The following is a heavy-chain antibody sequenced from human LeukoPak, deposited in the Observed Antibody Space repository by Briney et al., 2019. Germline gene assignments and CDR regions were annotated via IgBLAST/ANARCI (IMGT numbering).Heavy chain of an antibody. CDR3: ARSPFRGVMVDY. CDR2: IYPGDSET. J-gene: IGHJ4*02. Sequence: GESLKISCKGSGYSFTTYWIGWVRQMPGTGLEWMGIIYPGDSETRYSPSFQGQVTISVDKSISTVYLQWSSLKASDSAMYYCARSPFRGVMVDYWGQGTLVTVSS. CDR1: GYSFTTYW. D-gene: IGHD3-10*01. V-gene: IGHV5-51*01.